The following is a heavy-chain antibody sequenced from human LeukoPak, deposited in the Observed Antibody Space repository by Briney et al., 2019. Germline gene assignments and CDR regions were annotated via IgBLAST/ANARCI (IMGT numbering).Heavy chain of an antibody. CDR2: INPNSGNT. CDR1: GYTFTSYD. J-gene: IGHJ4*02. V-gene: IGHV1-8*03. Sequence: ASVKVSCKASGYTFTSYDINWVRQATGQGLEWMGWINPNSGNTGYAQKFQGRVTITRDTSASTAYMEVSSLRSEDTAVYYCARGPGGDYAPFDYWGQGTLVTVSS. CDR3: ARGPGGDYAPFDY. D-gene: IGHD3-16*01.